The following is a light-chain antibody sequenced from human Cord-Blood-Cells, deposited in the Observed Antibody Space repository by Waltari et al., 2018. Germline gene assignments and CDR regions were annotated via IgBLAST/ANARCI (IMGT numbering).Light chain of an antibody. CDR1: SSDVGGYNS. J-gene: IGLJ3*02. V-gene: IGLV2-14*01. CDR2: DVS. CDR3: SSYTSSSTLGV. Sequence: QSALTQPASVSGSPGQSITISCTGTSSDVGGYNSVSWYQQPPGKAPKLMIYDVSNRPSGVSNRFSGSKSGNTASLTISGLQAEDEADYYCSSYTSSSTLGVFGGGTKLTVL.